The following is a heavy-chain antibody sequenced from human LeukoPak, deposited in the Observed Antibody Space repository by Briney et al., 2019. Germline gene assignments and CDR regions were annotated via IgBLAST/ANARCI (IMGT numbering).Heavy chain of an antibody. D-gene: IGHD6-13*01. CDR2: IYYSGTT. J-gene: IGHJ4*02. CDR3: ARGVYIAAAQYGY. Sequence: KPSETLSLTCTVSGGSISSYYWSWIRQPPGRGLEWIGYIYYSGTTNDNPSLKSRVTISVDTSKNQFSLKLSSVTAAGTAVYYCARGVYIAAAQYGYWGQGTLVTVSS. V-gene: IGHV4-59*01. CDR1: GGSISSYY.